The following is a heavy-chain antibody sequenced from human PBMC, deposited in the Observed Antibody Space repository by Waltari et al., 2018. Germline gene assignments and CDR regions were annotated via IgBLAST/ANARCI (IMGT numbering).Heavy chain of an antibody. CDR2: INPNSGGT. CDR1: GYTFTGYY. CDR3: ARDEGVMNRRANWFDP. V-gene: IGHV1-2*02. J-gene: IGHJ5*02. D-gene: IGHD2-21*01. Sequence: QVQLVQSGAEVKKPGASVKVSCKASGYTFTGYYMHWVRQAPGQGLEWMGWINPNSGGTNYAQKFQGRVTMPRDTSISTDYMDLSSLRSDDTAVYYCARDEGVMNRRANWFDPWGQGTLVTVSS.